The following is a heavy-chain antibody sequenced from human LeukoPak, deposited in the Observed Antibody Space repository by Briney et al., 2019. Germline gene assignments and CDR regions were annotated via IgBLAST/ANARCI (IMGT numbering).Heavy chain of an antibody. CDR1: GFTVSSNY. CDR2: ISSSGSTI. J-gene: IGHJ6*02. D-gene: IGHD4-11*01. CDR3: ARDTTTVPSYYYGMDV. V-gene: IGHV3-11*01. Sequence: GGSLRLSCAASGFTVSSNYMSWIRQAPGKGLEWVSYISSSGSTIYYADSVKGRFTISRDNAKNSLYLQMNSLRAEDTAVYYCARDTTTVPSYYYGMDVWGQGTTVTVSS.